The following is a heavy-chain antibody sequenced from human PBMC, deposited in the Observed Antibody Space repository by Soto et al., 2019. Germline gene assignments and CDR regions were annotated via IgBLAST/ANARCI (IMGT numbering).Heavy chain of an antibody. CDR2: VFYSGST. V-gene: IGHV4-31*03. J-gene: IGHJ4*02. D-gene: IGHD4-17*01. Sequence: QVQLQESGSGLVKSSQTLSLTCSVSGRSITTDGYYWSWIRQHPGKGLEWIGFVFYSGSTYYNPSLKSRVDISLDRSKNHFSLELRSLTAADAGIYYCAGQPSYGDPMDYWGQGTLVTVSS. CDR3: AGQPSYGDPMDY. CDR1: GRSITTDGYY.